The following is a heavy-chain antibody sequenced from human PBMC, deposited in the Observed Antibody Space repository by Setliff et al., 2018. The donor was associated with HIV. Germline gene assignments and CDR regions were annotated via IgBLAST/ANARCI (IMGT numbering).Heavy chain of an antibody. Sequence: GSLRLSCTGSEFTFTKYAMNWVRQAPGKGLEWVSGINHNGTNTHYADSLKGRFAVSRDNSNNTLFPQMHNLRADDTAVYYCAKDPPGDYNGMPGDIWGQGTMVTVSS. J-gene: IGHJ3*02. CDR3: AKDPPGDYNGMPGDI. D-gene: IGHD3-10*01. CDR2: INHNGTNT. V-gene: IGHV3-23*05. CDR1: EFTFTKYA.